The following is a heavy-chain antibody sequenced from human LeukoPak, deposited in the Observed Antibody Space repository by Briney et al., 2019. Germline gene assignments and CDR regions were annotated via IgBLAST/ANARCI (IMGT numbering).Heavy chain of an antibody. CDR1: GYTFTSYG. J-gene: IGHJ6*03. V-gene: IGHV1-18*01. D-gene: IGHD3-10*01. CDR3: ARETRGYSGSGSFHYMDV. CDR2: ISAYNDNT. Sequence: ASVKVSCKASGYTFTSYGISWVRQAPGQGLEWMGWISAYNDNTDYTQKFQGRVTMTTDTSTSTAYMDLRSLRSDDTAVYYCARETRGYSGSGSFHYMDVWGKGTTVTVSS.